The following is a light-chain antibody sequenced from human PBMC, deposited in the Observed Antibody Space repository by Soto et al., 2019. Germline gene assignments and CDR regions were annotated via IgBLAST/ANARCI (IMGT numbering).Light chain of an antibody. CDR3: SSYAGSNNLV. Sequence: QSALTQPPSASGSPGQSVTISCTGTSSDVGGYNYVSWYQQHPGKAPKLMIYEVSERPSGVPDRFSGSKSGNTASLTVSGHQAEDEADYYCSSYAGSNNLVFGGGTKLTVL. J-gene: IGLJ3*02. V-gene: IGLV2-8*01. CDR2: EVS. CDR1: SSDVGGYNY.